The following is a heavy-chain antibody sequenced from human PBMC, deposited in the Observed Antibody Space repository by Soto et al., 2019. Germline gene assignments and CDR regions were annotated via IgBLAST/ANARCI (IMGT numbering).Heavy chain of an antibody. Sequence: EVQLLESGGGLVQPGGSLRLSCAASGFSFNNYYMSWVRQAPGKGLEWVSAISGSGDSTHYADSVKGRFTISRDTSKNTLYLQMNSLRAEDTAVYYCAKNPPSGRKPRDCWGQGTLGTVSS. J-gene: IGHJ4*02. V-gene: IGHV3-23*01. CDR1: GFSFNNYY. CDR3: AKNPPSGRKPRDC. CDR2: ISGSGDST.